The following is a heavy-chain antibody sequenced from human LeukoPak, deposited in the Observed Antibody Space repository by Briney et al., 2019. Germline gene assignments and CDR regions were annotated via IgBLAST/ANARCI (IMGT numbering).Heavy chain of an antibody. CDR1: GFTLSNYG. V-gene: IGHV3-23*01. D-gene: IGHD3-22*01. Sequence: PGGSLRLSCAVSGFTLSNYGMAWVRQAPGKGLEWVASLSASGGGTNYADSVRGRFTISRDNAKNTLYLQMNSLRAEDTAVYFCAKRGVVIRVILVGFHKEAYYFDSWGQGVLVTVSS. CDR2: LSASGGGT. CDR3: AKRGVVIRVILVGFHKEAYYFDS. J-gene: IGHJ4*02.